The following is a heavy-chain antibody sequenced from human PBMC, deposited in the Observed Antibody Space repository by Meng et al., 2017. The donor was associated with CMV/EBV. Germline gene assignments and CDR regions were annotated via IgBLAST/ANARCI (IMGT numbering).Heavy chain of an antibody. Sequence: KVSCKGSGYSFTSYWIGWVRQMPGKGLEWMGIIYPGDSDTRYSPSFQGQVTISADKSISTAYLQWSSLKASDTAMYYCARHASWILGGMDVWGQGTMVTVSS. CDR2: IYPGDSDT. V-gene: IGHV5-51*01. D-gene: IGHD5-12*01. CDR1: GYSFTSYW. CDR3: ARHASWILGGMDV. J-gene: IGHJ6*02.